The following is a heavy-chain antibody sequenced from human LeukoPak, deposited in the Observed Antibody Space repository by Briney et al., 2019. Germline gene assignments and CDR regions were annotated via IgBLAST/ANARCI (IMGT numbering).Heavy chain of an antibody. D-gene: IGHD4-17*01. J-gene: IGHJ4*02. V-gene: IGHV3-23*01. CDR3: AKDLGYGDYVSLDY. CDR2: ISGSGGST. Sequence: GGSLRLSCAASGFTFSSYAMSWVRQAPGKGLEWVSAISGSGGSTYHADSVKGRFTISRDNSKNTLYLQMNSLRAEDTAVYYCAKDLGYGDYVSLDYWGQGTLVTVSS. CDR1: GFTFSSYA.